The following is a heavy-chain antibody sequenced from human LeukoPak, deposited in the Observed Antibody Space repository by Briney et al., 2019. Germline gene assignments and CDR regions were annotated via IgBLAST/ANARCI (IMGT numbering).Heavy chain of an antibody. D-gene: IGHD3-22*01. CDR3: ARGTAYYDSSGPNWYFDL. Sequence: PETLSLTCTVSGGSISSYYWSWIRQPPGKGLEWIGYIYYSGSTNYNPSLKSRVTISVDTSKNQFSLKLSSVTAADTAVYYCARGTAYYDSSGPNWYFDLWGRGTLVTVSS. V-gene: IGHV4-59*01. J-gene: IGHJ2*01. CDR2: IYYSGST. CDR1: GGSISSYY.